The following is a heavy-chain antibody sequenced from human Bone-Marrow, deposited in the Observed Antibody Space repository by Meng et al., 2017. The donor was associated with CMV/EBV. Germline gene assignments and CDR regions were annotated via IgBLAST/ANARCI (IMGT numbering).Heavy chain of an antibody. CDR1: GFTFSSYS. J-gene: IGHJ4*02. CDR2: ISGSGGST. V-gene: IGHV3-23*01. D-gene: IGHD3-10*01. Sequence: GESLKISCAASGFTFSSYSMNWVRQAPGKGPEWVSAISGSGGSTYYADSVKGRFTISRDNSKNPLYLQMNSLRAEDKAVDYCAKDPSITMVRGAPGYWGQGTLVTVSS. CDR3: AKDPSITMVRGAPGY.